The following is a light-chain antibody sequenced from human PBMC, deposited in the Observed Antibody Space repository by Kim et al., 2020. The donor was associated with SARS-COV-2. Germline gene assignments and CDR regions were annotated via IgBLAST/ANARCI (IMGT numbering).Light chain of an antibody. Sequence: QAGLTQPPSVSKGLRQTATLTCTGNSNNVGDEGAAWLQQHRGHPPKLLSYRNNNRPSGISERFSASKSGNTASLTITGLQPEDEADYYCSAWDRSLSAWVFGGGTQLTVL. CDR1: SNNVGDEG. CDR3: SAWDRSLSAWV. CDR2: RNN. J-gene: IGLJ3*02. V-gene: IGLV10-54*01.